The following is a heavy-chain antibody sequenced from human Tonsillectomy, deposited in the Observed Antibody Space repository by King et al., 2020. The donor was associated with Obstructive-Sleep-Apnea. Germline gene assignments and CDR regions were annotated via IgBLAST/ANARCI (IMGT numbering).Heavy chain of an antibody. CDR1: GFTFGDYA. J-gene: IGHJ4*02. D-gene: IGHD3-22*01. V-gene: IGHV3-49*03. Sequence: DVQLVESGGGLVQPGRSLRLSCTASGFTFGDYAMTWFRQAPGKGLEWVGCIRSKAYGGTTEYAASVKGRFTISRDDSKSIAYLQMNSLKTEDTAVYYCTRDRYDSSGYYTDYWGQGTLVTVSS. CDR2: IRSKAYGGTT. CDR3: TRDRYDSSGYYTDY.